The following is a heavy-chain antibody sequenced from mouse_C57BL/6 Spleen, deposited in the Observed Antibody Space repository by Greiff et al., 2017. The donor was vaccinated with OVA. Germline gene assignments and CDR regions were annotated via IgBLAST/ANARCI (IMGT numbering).Heavy chain of an antibody. J-gene: IGHJ2*01. CDR2: IDPETGGS. CDR3: TRDSSGYGDY. CDR1: GYTFTDYE. D-gene: IGHD3-2*02. V-gene: IGHV1-15*01. Sequence: VQLQQSGAELVRPGASVTLSCKASGYTFTDYEMHWVKQTPVHGLEWIGAIDPETGGSAYNQKFKGKAILTADKSSSTANMELRRLTSEESAVYYCTRDSSGYGDYWGQGTTLTVSS.